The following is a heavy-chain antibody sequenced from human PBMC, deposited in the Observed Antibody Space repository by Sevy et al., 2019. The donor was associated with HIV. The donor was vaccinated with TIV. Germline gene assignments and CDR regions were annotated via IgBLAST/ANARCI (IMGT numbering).Heavy chain of an antibody. V-gene: IGHV3-33*01. CDR1: GFTFSSYA. CDR2: IWYDGSNK. D-gene: IGHD3-3*01. J-gene: IGHJ6*02. CDR3: VRDDNDFWSGYYAPENYYYGMDV. Sequence: GGSLRLSCAASGFTFSSYAIHWVRQAPGKGLEWVAVIWYDGSNKYYADSVKGRFTISRDNSKNTLHLQMKSLRAEDTAVYYCVRDDNDFWSGYYAPENYYYGMDVWGQGTSVTVSS.